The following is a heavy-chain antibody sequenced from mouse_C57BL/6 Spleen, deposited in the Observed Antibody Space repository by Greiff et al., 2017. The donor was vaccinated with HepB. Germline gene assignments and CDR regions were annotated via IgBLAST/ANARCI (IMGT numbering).Heavy chain of an antibody. CDR3: ASGVYYGSSQGYFDY. CDR2: IDPEDGET. D-gene: IGHD1-1*01. Sequence: EVQLQQSGAELVKPGASVKLSCTASGFNINDYYMHWVKQRTEQGLEWIGRIDPEDGETKYAPKFQGKATITADTSSNTSYLQLSSLTSEDTAVYSCASGVYYGSSQGYFDYWGQGTTLTVSS. CDR1: GFNINDYY. J-gene: IGHJ2*01. V-gene: IGHV14-2*01.